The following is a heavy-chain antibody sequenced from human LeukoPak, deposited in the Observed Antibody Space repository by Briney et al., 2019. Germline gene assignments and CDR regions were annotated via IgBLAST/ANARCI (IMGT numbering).Heavy chain of an antibody. D-gene: IGHD3-10*01. Sequence: PSETLSLTCAVYGGSFSGYYWSWIRQPPGKGLEWIGEINHSGSTNYNPSLKSRVTISVDTSKNQFSLKLSSVTAADTAVYYCARGQVVTVVRGVISDAFDIWGQGTMVTVSS. J-gene: IGHJ3*02. CDR2: INHSGST. CDR1: GGSFSGYY. V-gene: IGHV4-34*01. CDR3: ARGQVVTVVRGVISDAFDI.